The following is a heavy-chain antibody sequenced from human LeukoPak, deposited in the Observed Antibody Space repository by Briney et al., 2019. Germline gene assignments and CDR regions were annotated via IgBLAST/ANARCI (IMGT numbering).Heavy chain of an antibody. D-gene: IGHD3-22*01. CDR1: GFTFSSYG. J-gene: IGHJ4*02. Sequence: GGSLRLSCAASGFTFSSYGMHWVRQAPGKGLEWVAVTWYDGSNKYYADSVKGRFTISRDNSKNTLYLQMNSLRAEDTAVYYCAKDTYYYDSSGYYSPSYFDYWGQGTLVTVSS. CDR2: TWYDGSNK. CDR3: AKDTYYYDSSGYYSPSYFDY. V-gene: IGHV3-33*06.